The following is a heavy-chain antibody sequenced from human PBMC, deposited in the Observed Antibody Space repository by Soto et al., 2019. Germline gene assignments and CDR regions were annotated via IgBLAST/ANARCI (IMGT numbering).Heavy chain of an antibody. CDR3: AKSKRPTAPFEY. CDR1: GFTFSTYG. D-gene: IGHD4-4*01. Sequence: PGGSLRLSCAASGFTFSTYGMCWVRQAPGKGLEWVSGISASGGSTYYADSVKGRFTISRDNSKSTMYLQMNSLRAEDTALYYCAKSKRPTAPFEYWGQGTLVTVSS. V-gene: IGHV3-23*01. J-gene: IGHJ4*02. CDR2: ISASGGST.